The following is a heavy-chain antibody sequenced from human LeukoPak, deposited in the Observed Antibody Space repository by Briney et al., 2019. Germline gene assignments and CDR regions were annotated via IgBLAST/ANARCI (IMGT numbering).Heavy chain of an antibody. CDR1: GYTFTAYY. Sequence: VASVKVSCKASGYTFTAYYIHWVRQAPGQGLEYMGWINSNTGATYYVQKFQGRATMTRDTSINTASMDLSRLTSDDTALYYCAREVLPGDKYYDYWGQGTLVTVSS. V-gene: IGHV1-2*02. CDR3: AREVLPGDKYYDY. D-gene: IGHD7-27*01. J-gene: IGHJ4*02. CDR2: INSNTGAT.